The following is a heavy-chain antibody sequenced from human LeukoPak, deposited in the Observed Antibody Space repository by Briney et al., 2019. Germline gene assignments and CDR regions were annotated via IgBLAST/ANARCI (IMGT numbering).Heavy chain of an antibody. CDR2: ISSSGSTI. V-gene: IGHV3-48*03. J-gene: IGHJ4*02. CDR1: GFTFSSYE. CDR3: ARYSGYDILSGYPSPGYSDY. D-gene: IGHD3-9*01. Sequence: PGGSLRLSCAASGFTFSSYEMNWVRQAPGKGLEWVSYISSSGSTIYYADSVKGRFTISRDNAKNSLYLQMNSLRAEDTAVYYCARYSGYDILSGYPSPGYSDYWGQGTLVTVSS.